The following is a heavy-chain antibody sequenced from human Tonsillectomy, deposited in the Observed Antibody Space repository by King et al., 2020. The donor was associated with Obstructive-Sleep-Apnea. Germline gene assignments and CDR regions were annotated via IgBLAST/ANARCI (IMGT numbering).Heavy chain of an antibody. D-gene: IGHD3-10*01. CDR2: ISSSGSTI. CDR3: ARDWNHYYGASDY. J-gene: IGHJ4*02. V-gene: IGHV3-11*01. Sequence: QLVQSGGGLVKPGGSLRLSCAASGFTFRDYYMSWIRQAPGKGLEWVSYISSSGSTIYYADSGKGRFTISRDNAKNSLYLQMNSLRAEDTAVYYCARDWNHYYGASDYWGQGTLVTVSS. CDR1: GFTFRDYY.